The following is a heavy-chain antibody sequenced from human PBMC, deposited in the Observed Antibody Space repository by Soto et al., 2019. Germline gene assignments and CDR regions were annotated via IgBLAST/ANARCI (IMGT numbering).Heavy chain of an antibody. CDR3: ARDRGQNSGYL. V-gene: IGHV1-69*06. Sequence: SVKVSCKASGGTFSTYTFSWVRQAPGQGLEWMGRIIPIFGTPYYAQKFQGRVTITADTSISTFYMELISLTSDDTAVYYCARDRGQNSGYLWGQGTLVTVS. CDR2: IIPIFGTP. D-gene: IGHD5-12*01. CDR1: GGTFSTYT. J-gene: IGHJ4*02.